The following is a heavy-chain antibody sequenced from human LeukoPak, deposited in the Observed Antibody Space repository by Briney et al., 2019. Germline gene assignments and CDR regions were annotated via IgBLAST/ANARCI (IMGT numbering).Heavy chain of an antibody. V-gene: IGHV3-30*02. CDR3: AKDREDYFDY. CDR2: IRYDGSNK. Sequence: GGSLRLSCAASGFTFSSYDMHWVRQAPGKGLEWVAFIRYDGSNKHYADSVKGRFTISRDNSKNTLYLQMNSLRAEDTAVYYCAKDREDYFDYWGQGTLVTVSS. D-gene: IGHD1-26*01. J-gene: IGHJ4*02. CDR1: GFTFSSYD.